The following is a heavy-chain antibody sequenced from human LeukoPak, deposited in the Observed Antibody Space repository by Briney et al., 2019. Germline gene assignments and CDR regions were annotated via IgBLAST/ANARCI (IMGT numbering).Heavy chain of an antibody. Sequence: ASVKVSCKASGYTFTGYYMHWVRQAPGQGLEWMGWINPNSGGTNYAQKFQGRVTMTRDTSISTAYTELSRLRSDDTAVYYCARDRGGSYTYYYYYYMDVWGKGTTVTVSS. CDR3: ARDRGGSYTYYYYYYMDV. CDR1: GYTFTGYY. J-gene: IGHJ6*03. D-gene: IGHD1-26*01. CDR2: INPNSGGT. V-gene: IGHV1-2*02.